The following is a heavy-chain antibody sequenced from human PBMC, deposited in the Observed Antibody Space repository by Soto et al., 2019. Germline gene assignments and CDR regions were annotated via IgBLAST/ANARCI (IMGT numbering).Heavy chain of an antibody. J-gene: IGHJ4*02. Sequence: GASVKVSCKVSGYTLTELSIHWVPQAPGKGLEWMGGFDPEEGETIYAQKFQGRVTMTEDTSTDTAYMELSSLRSEDTAVYYCATAKGAASDYWGQGTLVTVS. V-gene: IGHV1-24*01. CDR2: FDPEEGET. CDR3: ATAKGAASDY. CDR1: GYTLTELS. D-gene: IGHD2-15*01.